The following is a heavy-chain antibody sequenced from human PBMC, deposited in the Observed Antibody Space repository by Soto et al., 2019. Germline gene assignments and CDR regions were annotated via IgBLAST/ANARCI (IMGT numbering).Heavy chain of an antibody. Sequence: RLSCAASAFTFSYYIMTWVRQAPGKGLEWVSSISSTSNYIYYADSVKGRFTVSRDNAKNSLYLQMNNLRAEDTAVYYCAGPEGYYYGMDVWGQGTTVTVSS. J-gene: IGHJ6*02. CDR3: AGPEGYYYGMDV. CDR2: ISSTSNYI. V-gene: IGHV3-21*01. CDR1: AFTFSYYI.